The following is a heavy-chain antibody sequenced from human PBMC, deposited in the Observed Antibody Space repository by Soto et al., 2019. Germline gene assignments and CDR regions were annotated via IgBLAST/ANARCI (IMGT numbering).Heavy chain of an antibody. CDR2: IKQDGSEK. CDR3: ASFGDTGGQYYYDSSGYYSYYYYGIDV. CDR1: GFTFSSYW. Sequence: PGGSLRLACAASGFTFSSYWMSWVRQAPGKGLEWVANIKQDGSEKYYVDSVKGRFTISRDNAKNSLYLQMNSLRAEDTAVYYCASFGDTGGQYYYDSSGYYSYYYYGIDVWGQGTTVTVSS. V-gene: IGHV3-7*03. D-gene: IGHD3-22*01. J-gene: IGHJ6*02.